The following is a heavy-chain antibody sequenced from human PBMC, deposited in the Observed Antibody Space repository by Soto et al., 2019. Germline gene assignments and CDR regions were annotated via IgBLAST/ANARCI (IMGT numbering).Heavy chain of an antibody. CDR3: ARAILTPATYCTNGVCYRSAPFDY. J-gene: IGHJ4*02. CDR2: IIPIFGTA. CDR1: GGTFSSYA. D-gene: IGHD2-8*01. Sequence: SVKVSCKASGGTFSSYAISWVRQAPGQGLEWMGGIIPIFGTANYAQKFQGRVTITADESTSTAYMELSSLRSEDTAVYYCARAILTPATYCTNGVCYRSAPFDYWGQGTLVTVSS. V-gene: IGHV1-69*13.